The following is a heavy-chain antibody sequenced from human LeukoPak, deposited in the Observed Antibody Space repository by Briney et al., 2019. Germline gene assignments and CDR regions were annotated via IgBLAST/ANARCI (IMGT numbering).Heavy chain of an antibody. J-gene: IGHJ4*02. Sequence: RGSLGLSCAASGFTVSSNYMSWVRQAPGKGLEWVSVIYTGGSTYYADSVKGRFTISRDNSKNTLYLQMNSLRAEDTAVYYCARNLYYYDSSNYFYYWGQGTLVTVSS. CDR3: ARNLYYYDSSNYFYY. D-gene: IGHD3-22*01. CDR1: GFTVSSNY. V-gene: IGHV3-53*01. CDR2: IYTGGST.